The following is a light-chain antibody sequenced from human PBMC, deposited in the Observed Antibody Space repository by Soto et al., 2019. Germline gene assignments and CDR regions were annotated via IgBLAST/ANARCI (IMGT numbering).Light chain of an antibody. CDR1: RSDVGSYNY. V-gene: IGLV2-11*01. Sequence: QSALTQPRSVSGSPGQSVTISCTGTRSDVGSYNYVSWYRQYPGKAPQLIIYDVFKRPSGVPDRFSGSKSGDTASLTISGLQADDEATYYCCSYAGYYTVVVLVGGTKLTVL. CDR3: CSYAGYYTVVV. CDR2: DVF. J-gene: IGLJ3*02.